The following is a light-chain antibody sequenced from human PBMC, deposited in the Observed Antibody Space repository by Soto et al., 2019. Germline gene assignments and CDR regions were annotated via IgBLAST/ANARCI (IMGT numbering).Light chain of an antibody. Sequence: DIVMTQTPLSLSVTPGQPASISCRSSQSLLHSDGKTYLYWFLQKPGQPPQLLIYEVYRRFSGVPERFRGGGSGTDFTLKISRVEAEDVGIYYCMHSTELPLTFGGGTKVEIK. CDR3: MHSTELPLT. J-gene: IGKJ4*01. V-gene: IGKV2D-29*01. CDR2: EVY. CDR1: QSLLHSDGKTY.